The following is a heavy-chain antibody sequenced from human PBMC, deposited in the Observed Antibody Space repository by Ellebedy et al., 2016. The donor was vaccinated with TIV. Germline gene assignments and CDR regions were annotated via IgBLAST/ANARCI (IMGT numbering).Heavy chain of an antibody. V-gene: IGHV4-34*01. D-gene: IGHD5-24*01. CDR3: ARWLQFNDAFDI. CDR2: INHSGST. J-gene: IGHJ3*02. Sequence: SETLSLXXAVYGGSFSGYYWSWIRQPPGKGLEWIGEINHSGSTNYNPSLKSRVTISVDTSKNQFSLKLSSVTAADTAVYYCARWLQFNDAFDIWGQGTMVTVSS. CDR1: GGSFSGYY.